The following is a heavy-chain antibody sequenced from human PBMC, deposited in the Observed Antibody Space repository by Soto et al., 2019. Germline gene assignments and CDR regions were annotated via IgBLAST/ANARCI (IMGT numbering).Heavy chain of an antibody. J-gene: IGHJ4*02. CDR2: IWYDGSNK. CDR1: GFTFSSYG. D-gene: IGHD3-10*01. CDR3: ARDGGSGSADY. Sequence: GGSLRLSCAASGFTFSSYGMHWVRQAPGKGLEWVAVIWYDGSNKYYADSVKGRFTISRDNSKNTLYLQMNSLRAEDTAVYYCARDGGSGSADYWGQGTLVTVSS. V-gene: IGHV3-33*01.